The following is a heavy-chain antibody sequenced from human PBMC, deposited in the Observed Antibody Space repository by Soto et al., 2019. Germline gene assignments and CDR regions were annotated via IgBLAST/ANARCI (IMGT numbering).Heavy chain of an antibody. J-gene: IGHJ1*01. V-gene: IGHV3-48*01. CDR2: ISTGSGII. Sequence: GGSLRLSCAASGFTFSDYGMNWVRQVPGKGLEWVSHISTGSGIIYYADSVKGRFTISRDNAKNTLYLQMNSLRAEDTAVYYCATTVTTEEYFQHWGQGTLVTVS. CDR1: GFTFSDYG. CDR3: ATTVTTEEYFQH. D-gene: IGHD4-17*01.